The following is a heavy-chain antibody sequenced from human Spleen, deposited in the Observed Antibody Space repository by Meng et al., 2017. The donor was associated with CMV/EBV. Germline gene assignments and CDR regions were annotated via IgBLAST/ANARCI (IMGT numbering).Heavy chain of an antibody. V-gene: IGHV3-21*01. CDR2: ISSSSSYI. J-gene: IGHJ4*02. D-gene: IGHD6-6*01. CDR3: ARGPYSSSTDY. CDR1: GFTFSSYS. Sequence: GESLKISCAASGFTFSSYSMNWVRQAPGKGLEWVSSISSSSSYIYYVDSVKGRFTISRDNAKNSLYLQMNSLRAEDTAVYYCARGPYSSSTDYWGQGTLVTVSS.